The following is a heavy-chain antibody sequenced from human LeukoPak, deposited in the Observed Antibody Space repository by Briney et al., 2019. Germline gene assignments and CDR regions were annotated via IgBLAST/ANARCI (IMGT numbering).Heavy chain of an antibody. D-gene: IGHD5-18*01. CDR3: ARITGYSYHGFDY. CDR2: IYYSGST. J-gene: IGHJ4*02. Sequence: PSETQSLTCTVSGGSISSYYWSWIRQPPGKGLEWIGYIYYSGSTNYNPSLKSRVTISVDTSKNQFSLKLSSVTAADTAVYYCARITGYSYHGFDYWGQGTLVTVSS. CDR1: GGSISSYY. V-gene: IGHV4-59*01.